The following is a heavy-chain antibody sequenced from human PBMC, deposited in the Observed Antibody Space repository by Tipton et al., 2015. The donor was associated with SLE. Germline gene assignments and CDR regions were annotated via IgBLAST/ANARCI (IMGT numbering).Heavy chain of an antibody. V-gene: IGHV4-39*07. D-gene: IGHD6-13*01. J-gene: IGHJ4*02. CDR2: ST. Sequence: STYYNPSLKSRVTISVDTSKNQFSLKLNSVTAADTAVYYCARLRYGSSRHGIDYWGQGTLVTVSS. CDR3: ARLRYGSSRHGIDY.